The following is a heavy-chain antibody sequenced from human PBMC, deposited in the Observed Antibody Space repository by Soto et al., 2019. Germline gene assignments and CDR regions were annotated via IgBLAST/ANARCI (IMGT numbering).Heavy chain of an antibody. J-gene: IGHJ6*02. V-gene: IGHV1-2*02. Sequence: GASVKVSCKASGYTFTGYYMHWVRQAPGQGLEWMGWINPNSGGTNYAQKFQGRVTMTRDTSISTAYMELSRLRSDDTAVYYCARDIVVVPAATQGWPYYYYYGMDVWGQGTTVTVSS. CDR1: GYTFTGYY. CDR2: INPNSGGT. CDR3: ARDIVVVPAATQGWPYYYYYGMDV. D-gene: IGHD2-2*01.